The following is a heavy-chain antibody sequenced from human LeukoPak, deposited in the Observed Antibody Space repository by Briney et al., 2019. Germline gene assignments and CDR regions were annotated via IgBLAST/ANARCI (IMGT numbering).Heavy chain of an antibody. Sequence: SVKVSCKASGGTFSSYAISWVRQAPGQGLEWMGGIIPIFGTANNAQKFQGRVTITADESTSTAYMELSSLRSEDPPVYYCAREEMATQYDHWGQGTLVTVSS. CDR3: AREEMATQYDH. J-gene: IGHJ4*02. CDR1: GGTFSSYA. CDR2: IIPIFGTA. V-gene: IGHV1-69*13. D-gene: IGHD5-24*01.